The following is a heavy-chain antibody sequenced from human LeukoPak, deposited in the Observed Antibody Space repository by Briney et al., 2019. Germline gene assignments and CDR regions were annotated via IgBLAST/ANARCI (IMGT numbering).Heavy chain of an antibody. CDR2: IKQDVSEK. J-gene: IGHJ4*02. CDR1: GFTFSTYW. D-gene: IGHD2-21*01. V-gene: IGHV3-7*01. CDR3: ARHIGTYYDY. Sequence: GRSLRLSCAASGFTFSTYWMSWVRQAPGKGLGWVANIKQDVSEKYYVDSVKGRFTISRDNAKNSLYLQMNSLRAEDTAVYYCARHIGTYYDYWGQGTLVTVSS.